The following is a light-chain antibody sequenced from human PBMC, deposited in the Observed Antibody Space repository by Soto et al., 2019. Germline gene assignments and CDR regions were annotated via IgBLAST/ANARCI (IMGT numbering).Light chain of an antibody. J-gene: IGLJ1*01. V-gene: IGLV2-23*02. Sequence: QSALTQPASVSGSPGQSTTISRTGASSDVGSYNLVSWYQQHPGKAPKLVIYEVNKRPSGVSNRFSGSKSGNTASLTISGLQAEDEADYYCCSYAGSNNTFYVFGTGTKVTVL. CDR3: CSYAGSNNTFYV. CDR1: SSDVGSYNL. CDR2: EVN.